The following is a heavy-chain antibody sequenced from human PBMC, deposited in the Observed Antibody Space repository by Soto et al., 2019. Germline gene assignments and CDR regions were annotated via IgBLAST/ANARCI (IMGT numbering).Heavy chain of an antibody. CDR2: IIPIFGTA. J-gene: IGHJ6*02. CDR1: GGTFSSYA. Sequence: QVPLVQSGAEVKKPGSSVKVSCKAPGGTFSSYAISWVRQAPGQGLEWMGGIIPIFGTANYAQKFQDRVTITADESTSTGYMELSSLRSEDTAVYYCARSQGGSSSLDIYYYYYYGMDVWGQGTTVTVSS. CDR3: ARSQGGSSSLDIYYYYYYGMDV. D-gene: IGHD2-15*01. V-gene: IGHV1-69*01.